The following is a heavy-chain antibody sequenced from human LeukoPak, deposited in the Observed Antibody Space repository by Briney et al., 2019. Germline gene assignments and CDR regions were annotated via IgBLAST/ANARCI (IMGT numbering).Heavy chain of an antibody. Sequence: GGTLRLSCAASVFTFSSYGMSWVRQAPGEGLEWVSAICGSGGSTYYADSVKGRVTISRDNSKNTLYLQMNSLRAQDTAVYYCSKEFRGYYDSSGYRAPNWYFDLWGRGTLVTVSS. CDR3: SKEFRGYYDSSGYRAPNWYFDL. J-gene: IGHJ2*01. V-gene: IGHV3-23*01. CDR2: ICGSGGST. D-gene: IGHD3-22*01. CDR1: VFTFSSYG.